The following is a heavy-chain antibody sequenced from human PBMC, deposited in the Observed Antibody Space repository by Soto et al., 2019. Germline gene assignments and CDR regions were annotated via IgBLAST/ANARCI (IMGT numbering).Heavy chain of an antibody. CDR2: ISYDGSNK. CDR3: ARDLPVYDFWSGYYYYYYGMDV. CDR1: GFTFSSYA. V-gene: IGHV3-30-3*01. D-gene: IGHD3-3*01. J-gene: IGHJ6*02. Sequence: GSLRLSCAASGFTFSSYAMHWVRQAPGKGLEWVAVISYDGSNKYYADSVKGRFTISRDNSKNTLYLQMDSLRAEDTAVYYCARDLPVYDFWSGYYYYYYGMDVWGQGTTVTVSS.